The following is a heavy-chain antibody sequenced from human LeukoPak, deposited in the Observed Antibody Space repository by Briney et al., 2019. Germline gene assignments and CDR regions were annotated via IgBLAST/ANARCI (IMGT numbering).Heavy chain of an antibody. J-gene: IGHJ5*02. Sequence: SETLSLTCTVSGGSISSYYWSWIRQPPGKGLEWIGYIYYSGSTNYNPSLKSRVTISVDTSKNQFSLKLSSVTAADTAVYYCARGKTDIVVVGWFDPWGQGTLVTVSS. D-gene: IGHD2-2*01. CDR1: GGSISSYY. CDR3: ARGKTDIVVVGWFDP. V-gene: IGHV4-59*12. CDR2: IYYSGST.